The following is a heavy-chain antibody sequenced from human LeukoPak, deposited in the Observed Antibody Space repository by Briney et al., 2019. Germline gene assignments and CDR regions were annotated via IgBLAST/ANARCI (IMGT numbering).Heavy chain of an antibody. D-gene: IGHD6-19*01. J-gene: IGHJ4*02. Sequence: GGSLRLSCAASGFTFSSYWMSWVRQAPGKGLEWVANIKQDGSEKYYVDSVKGRFTISRDNAKNSLYLQMNSLRAEDTAAYYCARPKGAVAGTFPFDYWGQGTLVTVSS. CDR3: ARPKGAVAGTFPFDY. CDR2: IKQDGSEK. V-gene: IGHV3-7*03. CDR1: GFTFSSYW.